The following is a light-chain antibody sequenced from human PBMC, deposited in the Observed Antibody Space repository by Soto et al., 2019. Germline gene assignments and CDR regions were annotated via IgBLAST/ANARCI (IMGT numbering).Light chain of an antibody. Sequence: QSALTQPPSASGSPGQSVTXXXXGTSXXVXGYNYVSWYQQHPGKAPKLMIYEVSKRPSGVPDRFSGSKSGNTASLTVSGLQAEDEADYYCSSYAGSNNLVFGGGTKLTVL. CDR2: EVS. CDR1: SXXVXGYNY. CDR3: SSYAGSNNLV. J-gene: IGLJ2*01. V-gene: IGLV2-8*01.